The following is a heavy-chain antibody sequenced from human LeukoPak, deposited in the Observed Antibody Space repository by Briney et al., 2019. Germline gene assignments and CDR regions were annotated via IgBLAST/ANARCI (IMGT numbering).Heavy chain of an antibody. CDR1: GGSISSYY. Sequence: SETLSLTCTVSGGSISSYYWSWIRQPAGKGLEWIGRIYTSGSTNYNPSLKSRVTMSVDTSKNQFSLKLSSVTAADTAVYYCARDLGSPTHSWFDPWGQGTLVTVSS. CDR2: IYTSGST. J-gene: IGHJ5*02. CDR3: ARDLGSPTHSWFDP. V-gene: IGHV4-4*07.